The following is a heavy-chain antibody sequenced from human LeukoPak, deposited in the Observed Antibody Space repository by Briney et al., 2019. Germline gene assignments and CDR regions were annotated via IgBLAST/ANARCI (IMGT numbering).Heavy chain of an antibody. J-gene: IGHJ4*02. CDR1: GGSISSSSYY. D-gene: IGHD4-11*01. Sequence: SETLSLTCTVSGGSISSSSYYWGWIRQPPGKGLEWIGSIYYSGSTYYNPSLRSRVTISVDTSKDQFSLKLSSVTAADTAVYYCARQTTVTHFDYWGQGTLVTVSS. CDR2: IYYSGST. V-gene: IGHV4-39*01. CDR3: ARQTTVTHFDY.